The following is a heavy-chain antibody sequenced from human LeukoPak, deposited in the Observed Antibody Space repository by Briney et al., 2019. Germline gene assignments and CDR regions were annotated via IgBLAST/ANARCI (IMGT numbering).Heavy chain of an antibody. J-gene: IGHJ4*02. CDR3: ARHLPSYCSGGSCHAAFDY. CDR1: GGSISSYY. D-gene: IGHD2-15*01. CDR2: IYYSGST. V-gene: IGHV4-59*08. Sequence: SDTLSLTCTVSGGSISSYYWSWIRQPPGKGLEWIGYIYYSGSTNYNPSLKSRVTISVDTSKNQFSLKLSSVTAADTAVYYCARHLPSYCSGGSCHAAFDYWGQGTLVTVSS.